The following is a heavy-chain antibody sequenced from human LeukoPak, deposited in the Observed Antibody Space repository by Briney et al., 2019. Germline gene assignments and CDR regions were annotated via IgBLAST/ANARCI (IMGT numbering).Heavy chain of an antibody. CDR2: ISSSSSYI. D-gene: IGHD6-19*01. V-gene: IGHV3-21*01. Sequence: GGSLRLSCAASGFTFSSYSMNWVRLAPGKGLEWVSSISSSSSYIYYADSVKGRFTISRDNAKNSLYLQMNSLRAEDTAVYYCARDSSGWYVGYFDYWGQGTLVTVSS. CDR1: GFTFSSYS. J-gene: IGHJ4*02. CDR3: ARDSSGWYVGYFDY.